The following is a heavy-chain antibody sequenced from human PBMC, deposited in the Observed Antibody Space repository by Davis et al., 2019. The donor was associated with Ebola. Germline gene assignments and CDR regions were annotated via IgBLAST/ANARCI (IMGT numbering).Heavy chain of an antibody. CDR1: GYTFTNYA. CDR3: AREDIAVVD. CDR2: INPNSGDT. V-gene: IGHV1-2*06. D-gene: IGHD2-2*01. Sequence: AASVKVSCKASGYTFTNYAMHWVRQAPGQGLEWMGRINPNSGDTISAPKFQGRVTVTRDTSISTAYMELRRLRSDDTAVYYCAREDIAVVDWGQGTLVTVSS. J-gene: IGHJ4*02.